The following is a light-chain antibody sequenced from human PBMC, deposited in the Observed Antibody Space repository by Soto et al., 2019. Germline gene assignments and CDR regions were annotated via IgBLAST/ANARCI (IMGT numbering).Light chain of an antibody. Sequence: IQMSQSPSTLSASVGDRVTITCRASQIIINWLAWYQQKPVKAPKLLIYDASSLESGVPSRFSGSGSGTEFTLTISSLQPDDFATYYCQHYNNYPWTFGQGTKVDVK. V-gene: IGKV1-5*01. CDR2: DAS. CDR1: QIIINW. J-gene: IGKJ1*01. CDR3: QHYNNYPWT.